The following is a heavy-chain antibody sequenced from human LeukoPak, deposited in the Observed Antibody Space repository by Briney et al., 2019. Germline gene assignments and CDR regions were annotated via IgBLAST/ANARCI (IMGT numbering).Heavy chain of an antibody. V-gene: IGHV5-51*01. CDR1: GYSFISYW. Sequence: GESLKISCNASGYSFISYWIAWVRQMPGQGLEWMGIIYAGDSDTRYSPSFQGQVTISADKSINTAYLQWSSLKASDTAKYYCARSSAWDVYYFDYWGQGTLVTVSS. CDR3: ARSSAWDVYYFDY. D-gene: IGHD6-19*01. J-gene: IGHJ4*02. CDR2: IYAGDSDT.